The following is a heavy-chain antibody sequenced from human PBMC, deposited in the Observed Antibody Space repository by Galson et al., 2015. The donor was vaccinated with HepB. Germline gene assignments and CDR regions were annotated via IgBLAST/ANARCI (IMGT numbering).Heavy chain of an antibody. CDR3: ARHSGYSGVGDY. Sequence: LSLTCTVSGGSISSGSYYWGWIRQPPGRGLEWIGSISYGGSTYYNPSLKSRVTISADTSKNQFSLNLNSMTAADTAIYYCARHSGYSGVGDYWGQGTLVTVSS. V-gene: IGHV4-39*01. CDR1: GGSISSGSYY. CDR2: ISYGGST. J-gene: IGHJ4*02. D-gene: IGHD6-25*01.